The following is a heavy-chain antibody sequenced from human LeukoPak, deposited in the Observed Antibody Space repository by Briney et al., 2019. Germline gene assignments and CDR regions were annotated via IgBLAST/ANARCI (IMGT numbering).Heavy chain of an antibody. D-gene: IGHD3-22*01. CDR3: ARDTGDSSGYYLDDAFDI. CDR2: IYYSGST. J-gene: IGHJ3*02. CDR1: GGSISSYY. Sequence: SETLSLTCTVSGGSISSYYWSWIRQPPGKGLEWIGYIYYSGSTNYNPSLKSRVTISVDTSKNQFSLKLSPVTAAGTAVYYCARDTGDSSGYYLDDAFDIWGQGTMVTVSS. V-gene: IGHV4-59*01.